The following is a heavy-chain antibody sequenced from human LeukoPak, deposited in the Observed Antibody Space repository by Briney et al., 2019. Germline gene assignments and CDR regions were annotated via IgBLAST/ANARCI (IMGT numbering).Heavy chain of an antibody. J-gene: IGHJ4*02. CDR2: ISGSGGST. D-gene: IGHD6-13*01. CDR3: AKDHGVAAAGIPKWFDY. V-gene: IGHV3-23*01. CDR1: GFTFSSYA. Sequence: GGSLRLCCAASGFTFSSYAMSWVRQAPGKGLEWVSAISGSGGSTYYADSVKGRFTISRDNSKNTLYLQMNSLRAEDTAVYYCAKDHGVAAAGIPKWFDYWGQGTLVTVSS.